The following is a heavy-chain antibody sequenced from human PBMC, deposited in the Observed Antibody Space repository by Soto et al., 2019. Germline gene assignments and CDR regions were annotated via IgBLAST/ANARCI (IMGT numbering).Heavy chain of an antibody. V-gene: IGHV4-31*03. Sequence: SETLSLTCTVSGGSISSGGYYWSWIRQHPGKGLEWIGYIYYSGSTYYNPSLKGRVTISVDTSKNQFSLKLSSVTAADTAVYYCARDPSGYAPSFAFDIWGQGTMVTVSS. D-gene: IGHD5-12*01. CDR1: GGSISSGGYY. CDR3: ARDPSGYAPSFAFDI. J-gene: IGHJ3*02. CDR2: IYYSGST.